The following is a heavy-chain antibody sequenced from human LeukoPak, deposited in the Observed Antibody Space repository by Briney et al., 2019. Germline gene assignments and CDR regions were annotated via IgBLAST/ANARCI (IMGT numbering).Heavy chain of an antibody. D-gene: IGHD6-6*01. CDR2: ISSSSSYI. CDR3: AREYYEYSSSSSFCDY. CDR1: GFTFSSYS. Sequence: GGSLRLSCAASGFTFSSYSMNWVRQAPGKGLEWVSSISSSSSYIYYADSVKGRFTISRDNAKNSLYLHMNSLRAEDTAVYYCAREYYEYSSSSSFCDYWGQGTLVTVSS. V-gene: IGHV3-21*01. J-gene: IGHJ4*02.